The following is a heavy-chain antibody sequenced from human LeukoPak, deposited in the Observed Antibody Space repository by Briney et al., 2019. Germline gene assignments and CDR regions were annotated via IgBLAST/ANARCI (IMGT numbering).Heavy chain of an antibody. J-gene: IGHJ4*02. D-gene: IGHD6-6*01. Sequence: PGGPLGLSCPAFGFPFRNHWMHWARKPPGKGLVWFSRISSDGSSTTYADSVKGRFTISRDNAKNTLYLQMNNLRAEDTAMYYCARDQRVTGRPDIDYWGQGTLVIVSS. CDR2: ISSDGSST. CDR3: ARDQRVTGRPDIDY. CDR1: GFPFRNHW. V-gene: IGHV3-74*03.